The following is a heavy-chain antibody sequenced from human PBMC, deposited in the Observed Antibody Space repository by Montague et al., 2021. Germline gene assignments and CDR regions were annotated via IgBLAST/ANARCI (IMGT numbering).Heavy chain of an antibody. V-gene: IGHV4-39*01. J-gene: IGHJ5*02. CDR2: SGGT. CDR3: VRQKMGPVTIFGVVMDARGFDP. D-gene: IGHD3-3*01. Sequence: SGGTYYNPSLKSRVSIFVDTSKNQFSLTLSSVTAADTAVYYCVRQKMGPVTIFGVVMDARGFDPWGQGTLVTVSS.